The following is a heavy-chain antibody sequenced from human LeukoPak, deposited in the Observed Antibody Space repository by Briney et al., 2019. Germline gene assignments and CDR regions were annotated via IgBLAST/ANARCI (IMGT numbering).Heavy chain of an antibody. J-gene: IGHJ1*01. D-gene: IGHD3-22*01. V-gene: IGHV3-23*01. Sequence: GGSLRLSCAASGFTFGSYGMSWVSQAPGKGLEWVSFITPNADRTSYADSVEGRFTISRDNPRNTVYMQMNSLRDEDTAVYYCAIMHGYYDGSGYWVQWGQGTLVTVSS. CDR2: ITPNADRT. CDR3: AIMHGYYDGSGYWVQ. CDR1: GFTFGSYG.